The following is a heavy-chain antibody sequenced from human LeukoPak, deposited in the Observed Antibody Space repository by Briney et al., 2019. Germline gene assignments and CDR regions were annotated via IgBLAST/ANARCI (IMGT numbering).Heavy chain of an antibody. CDR3: ARGGYHAYYHDY. J-gene: IGHJ4*02. Sequence: PGGSLRLSCAASGFTFSDFWMHWVRQAPGKGLVWVSRSNSGGTVTNYADSVKGRRTISSDNATNTLYLQMNSLRAEDKAVYYCARGGYHAYYHDYWSQGSLVTVSS. CDR2: SNSGGTVT. V-gene: IGHV3-74*01. CDR1: GFTFSDFW. D-gene: IGHD5-18*01.